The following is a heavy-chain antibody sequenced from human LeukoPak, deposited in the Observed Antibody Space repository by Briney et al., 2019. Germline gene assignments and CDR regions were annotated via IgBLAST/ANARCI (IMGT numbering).Heavy chain of an antibody. CDR2: IHSDEIRT. Sequence: GGSLRLSCAASGFTFSSYWMHWVRQAPGRGLVWVSRIHSDEIRTNYADSVTGRFTISRDNDKNTVYLQMNSLRSEDTAVYYCARGIYGDPVAFDYWGQGTLVTVSS. J-gene: IGHJ4*02. D-gene: IGHD4/OR15-4a*01. CDR1: GFTFSSYW. V-gene: IGHV3-74*01. CDR3: ARGIYGDPVAFDY.